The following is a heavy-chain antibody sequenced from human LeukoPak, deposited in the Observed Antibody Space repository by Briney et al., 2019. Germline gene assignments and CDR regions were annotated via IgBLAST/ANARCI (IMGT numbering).Heavy chain of an antibody. V-gene: IGHV4-59*08. J-gene: IGHJ4*02. CDR3: ARHHDYRSYYFDY. Sequence: SETLSLTCTVSGGFITNNYWSWIRQSPGKGLEWIGSIFYSGSTNYNPSLKSRVTMSVDTSKNQFSLTLSSVTAADTAVYYCARHHDYRSYYFDYWGQGTLVTVSS. CDR1: GGFITNNY. D-gene: IGHD4-11*01. CDR2: IFYSGST.